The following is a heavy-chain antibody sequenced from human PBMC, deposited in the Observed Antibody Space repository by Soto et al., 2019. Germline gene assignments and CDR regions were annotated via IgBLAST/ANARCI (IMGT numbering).Heavy chain of an antibody. J-gene: IGHJ6*03. V-gene: IGHV1-18*01. D-gene: IGHD2-2*01. CDR2: ISAYNGNT. CDR3: ASFDVVVPAADLYYYYRDV. CDR1: GYTFTSYG. Sequence: ASVKVSCKASGYTFTSYGISWVRQAPGQGLEWMGWISAYNGNTNYAQKLQGRVTMTTDTSTSTAYMELRSLRSDDTAVYYCASFDVVVPAADLYYYYRDVGGKGTRVPVPS.